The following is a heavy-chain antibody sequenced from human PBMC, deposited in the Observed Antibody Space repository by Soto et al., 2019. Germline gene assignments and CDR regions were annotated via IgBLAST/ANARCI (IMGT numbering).Heavy chain of an antibody. CDR2: VTAGNGNT. V-gene: IGHV1-3*01. D-gene: IGHD2-2*01. Sequence: QVQLVQSGAEVKKPGASVKLSCKASGYTFTNYAVHWVRQAPGQRLEWMGWVTAGNGNTKYSQKFQGRVTITRDTSASTAYMELRSLTSEDTAVYYCATYCVSANCGFDSWGQGILVTVSS. CDR1: GYTFTNYA. CDR3: ATYCVSANCGFDS. J-gene: IGHJ4*02.